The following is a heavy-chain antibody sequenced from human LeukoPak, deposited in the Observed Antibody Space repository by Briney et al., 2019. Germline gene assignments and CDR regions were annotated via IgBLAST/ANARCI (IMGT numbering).Heavy chain of an antibody. CDR3: ARDHLSYYYYYMDV. CDR1: GGSISSGSYY. V-gene: IGHV4-61*02. CDR2: IYTSGST. Sequence: PSQTLSLTCTVSGGSISSGSYYWSSIRQPAGKGLEWIGRIYTSGSTNYNPSLKSRVTISVDTSKNQFSLKLSSVTAADTAVYYCARDHLSYYYYYMDVWGKGTTVTVSS. J-gene: IGHJ6*03. D-gene: IGHD2/OR15-2a*01.